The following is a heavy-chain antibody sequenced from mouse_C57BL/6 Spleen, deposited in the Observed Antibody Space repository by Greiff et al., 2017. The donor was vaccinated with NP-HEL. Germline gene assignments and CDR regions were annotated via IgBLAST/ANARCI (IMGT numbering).Heavy chain of an antibody. CDR1: GYTFTSYC. CDR3: ARGPLYDYFDY. D-gene: IGHD2-3*01. Sequence: VQLQQSGAELVKPGASVKMSCKASGYTFTSYCITWVKQRPGQGLEWIGDIYPGSGSTNYNEQFKSKATLTVDTSSSTAYMQLSSLTSEDSAVYYCARGPLYDYFDYWGQGTTLTVSS. V-gene: IGHV1-55*01. J-gene: IGHJ2*01. CDR2: IYPGSGST.